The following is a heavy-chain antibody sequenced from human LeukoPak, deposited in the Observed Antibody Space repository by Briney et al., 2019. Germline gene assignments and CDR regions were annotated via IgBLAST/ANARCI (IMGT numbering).Heavy chain of an antibody. CDR3: ARDLIAAAGTGWFDP. Sequence: GGSLRLSCAASGFTFSSYSMNWVRQAPGKGLEWVSSISSSSSYIYYADSVKGRFTISRDSAKNSLYLQMNSLRAEDTAVYYCARDLIAAAGTGWFDPWGQGTLVTVSS. J-gene: IGHJ5*02. CDR2: ISSSSSYI. CDR1: GFTFSSYS. V-gene: IGHV3-21*01. D-gene: IGHD6-13*01.